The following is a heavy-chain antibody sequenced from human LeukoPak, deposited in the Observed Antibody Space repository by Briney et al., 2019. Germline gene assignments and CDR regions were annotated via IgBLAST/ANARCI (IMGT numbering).Heavy chain of an antibody. CDR3: ARLSMVRGVEAFDY. V-gene: IGHV4-34*01. J-gene: IGHJ4*02. CDR1: GGSFSGYH. Sequence: SETLSLTCAVYGGSFSGYHWSWIRQPPGKGLEWIGEINHSGSTNYNPSLKSRVTISVDASKNQFSLKLRSVTAADTAVYYCARLSMVRGVEAFDYWGQGTLVTVSS. D-gene: IGHD3-10*01. CDR2: INHSGST.